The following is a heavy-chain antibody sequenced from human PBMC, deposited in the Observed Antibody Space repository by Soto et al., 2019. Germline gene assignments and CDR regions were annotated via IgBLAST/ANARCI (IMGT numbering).Heavy chain of an antibody. Sequence: SSVKVSCKASGYSSTDYHIHWVRQAPGQGLEWLGRINPKSGGTSTAQKFQGWVTMTTDTSISTASMELTRLTSDDTAIYYCARGDSTDCSNGVCSFFYNHDMDVWGQGTTVTVSS. CDR1: GYSSTDYH. CDR2: INPKSGGT. CDR3: ARGDSTDCSNGVCSFFYNHDMDV. V-gene: IGHV1-2*04. J-gene: IGHJ6*02. D-gene: IGHD2-8*01.